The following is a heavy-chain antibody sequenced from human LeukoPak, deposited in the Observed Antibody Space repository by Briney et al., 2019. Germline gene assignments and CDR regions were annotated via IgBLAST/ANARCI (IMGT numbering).Heavy chain of an antibody. CDR2: IYHSGST. J-gene: IGHJ4*01. V-gene: IGHV4-38-2*01. CDR1: VYSVSSGYY. CDR3: AGGPVAVTHRFDY. D-gene: IGHD4-17*01. Sequence: SETLSLTCAVSVYSVSSGYYWGWIRQPPGKGLESIGSIYHSGSTYYNPSLKSRVTISVDTSKNQFSLKLSSVTAADTAVYYCAGGPVAVTHRFDYWGHGTLVTVSS.